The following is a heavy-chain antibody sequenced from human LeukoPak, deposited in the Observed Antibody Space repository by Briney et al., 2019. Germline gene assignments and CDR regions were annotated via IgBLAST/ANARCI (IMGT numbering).Heavy chain of an antibody. V-gene: IGHV4-34*01. CDR1: GGSFSGYY. CDR2: INHSGST. D-gene: IGHD2-15*01. CDR3: ARGRGGGFHYYYYGMDV. Sequence: SETLSLTCAVYGGSFSGYYWSWIRQPPGKGLEWIGEINHSGSTNYNPSLKSRVTISVDTSKDQFSLKLSSVTAADTAVYYCARGRGGGFHYYYYGMDVWGQGTTVTVSS. J-gene: IGHJ6*02.